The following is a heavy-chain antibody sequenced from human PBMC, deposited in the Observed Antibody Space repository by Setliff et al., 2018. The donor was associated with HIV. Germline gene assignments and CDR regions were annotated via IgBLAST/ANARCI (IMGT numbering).Heavy chain of an antibody. CDR3: ARDRDRQFSWYLDL. J-gene: IGHJ2*01. CDR2: IKRDGSEK. Sequence: GGSLRLSCAASGFTFNSYWMSWVRQAPGKGLEWVANIKRDGSEKDYADSVKGRFTISRDNAENSVHLQMNSLRAEDTAVYYCARDRDRQFSWYLDLWGRGTLVTVSS. CDR1: GFTFNSYW. V-gene: IGHV3-7*01.